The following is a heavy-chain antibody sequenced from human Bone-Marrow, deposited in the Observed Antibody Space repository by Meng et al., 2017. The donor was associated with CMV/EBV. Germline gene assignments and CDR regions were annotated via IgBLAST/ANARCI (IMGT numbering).Heavy chain of an antibody. J-gene: IGHJ4*02. Sequence: GSLRLSCTVSGGSISSYYWSWIRQPPRKGLEWIGYIYYSGSTNYNPSLKSRVTISVDTSKNQFSLKLSSVTAADTAVYYCARGKGSGSYNYFDYWGQGTLVTVSS. CDR1: GGSISSYY. CDR2: IYYSGST. CDR3: ARGKGSGSYNYFDY. V-gene: IGHV4-59*01. D-gene: IGHD1-26*01.